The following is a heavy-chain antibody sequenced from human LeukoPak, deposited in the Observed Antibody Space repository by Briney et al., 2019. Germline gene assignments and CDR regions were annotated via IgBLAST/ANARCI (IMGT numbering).Heavy chain of an antibody. CDR1: GFNFNHYA. V-gene: IGHV3-23*01. Sequence: GGSLRLSCTASGFNFNHYAMSWVRQAPGKGLEWVSAISKTGVDTYYAESVKGRFAISRDNSKNTLYLRMNSLRAEDTAVYYCAKDGQPSTRSYLCTHGLCYQDYWGQGTLVTVSS. J-gene: IGHJ4*02. D-gene: IGHD2-8*01. CDR2: ISKTGVDT. CDR3: AKDGQPSTRSYLCTHGLCYQDY.